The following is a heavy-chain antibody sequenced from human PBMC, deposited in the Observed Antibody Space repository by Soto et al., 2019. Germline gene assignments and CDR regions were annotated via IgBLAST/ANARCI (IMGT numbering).Heavy chain of an antibody. CDR3: ARCAVLSTTSGGWCNWFDP. D-gene: IGHD2-21*01. V-gene: IGHV3-23*04. CDR2: ISASGAAT. Sequence: VQLVQSGAEVKKPGSSVKVSCKASGGTFSSYAISWVRQAPGKGLEWVSAISASGAATYYVDSVKGRFTISRDNSKNTLYVQMNSLRAEDTGVYYCARCAVLSTTSGGWCNWFDPWGQGTLVTVSS. CDR1: GGTFSSYA. J-gene: IGHJ5*02.